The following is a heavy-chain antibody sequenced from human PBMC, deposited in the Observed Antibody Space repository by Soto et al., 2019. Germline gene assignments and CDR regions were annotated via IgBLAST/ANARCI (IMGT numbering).Heavy chain of an antibody. J-gene: IGHJ4*02. CDR1: GYTFTNYD. D-gene: IGHD1-26*01. Sequence: ASVKVSCKASGYTFTNYDITWVRQAPGQGLEWMGWISADNGNTNYAQRLQGRVTMTTATSTSTAYMELRSLRSDDTAVYYSARGIEATRNIYDRVVGLYFDYWGQGTLVTVSS. CDR2: ISADNGNT. V-gene: IGHV1-18*04. CDR3: ARGIEATRNIYDRVVGLYFDY.